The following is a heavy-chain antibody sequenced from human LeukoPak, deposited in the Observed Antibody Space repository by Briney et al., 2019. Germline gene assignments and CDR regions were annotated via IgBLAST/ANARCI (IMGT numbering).Heavy chain of an antibody. CDR2: IYYNGDT. J-gene: IGHJ6*03. D-gene: IGHD3-10*01. Sequence: SETLSLTCSVSGVSITSRNYYWLWLRQPPGKGLEWIGSIYYNGDTYYNLSLKSRVTISVDTSKYQCSLRLSSVTAADTAVYYCAAVGRALFYYMDVWGKGTTVTVSS. CDR1: GVSITSRNYY. V-gene: IGHV4-39*07. CDR3: AAVGRALFYYMDV.